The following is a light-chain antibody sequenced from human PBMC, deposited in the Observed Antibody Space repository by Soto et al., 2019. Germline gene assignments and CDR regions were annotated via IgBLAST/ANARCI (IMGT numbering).Light chain of an antibody. CDR1: QSISSW. CDR3: QQYNSYPWT. Sequence: DIQMTQSPSTLSASVGDRVTITCRASQSISSWLAWYQQKPGKAPKILIYKESSLESWGPSRFSGSGSGTGFTLTISSLQPDDFATYYCQQYNSYPWTFGKGTKVEIK. CDR2: KES. J-gene: IGKJ1*01. V-gene: IGKV1-5*03.